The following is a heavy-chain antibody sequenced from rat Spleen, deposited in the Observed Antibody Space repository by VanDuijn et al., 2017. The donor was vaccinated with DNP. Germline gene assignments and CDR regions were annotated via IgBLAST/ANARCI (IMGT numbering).Heavy chain of an antibody. V-gene: IGHV6-8*01. J-gene: IGHJ4*01. Sequence: EVQLVETGGSLVQPGKSLKLTCATSGFTFSNAWMHWVRQSPEKQLEWVAQIKAKSNNYATYYAESVKGRFTISRDDSKSSVYLQMNSLKEEDTAIYYCTGNIGTTAMDAWGQGTSVTVSS. D-gene: IGHD1-5*01. CDR1: GFTFSNAW. CDR3: TGNIGTTAMDA. CDR2: IKAKSNNYAT.